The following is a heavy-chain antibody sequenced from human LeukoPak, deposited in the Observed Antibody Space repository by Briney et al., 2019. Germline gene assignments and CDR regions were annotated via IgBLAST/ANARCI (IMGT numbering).Heavy chain of an antibody. CDR2: INHSGST. D-gene: IGHD3-10*01. J-gene: IGHJ6*02. V-gene: IGHV4-34*01. Sequence: SETLSLTCAVYGGSFSGYYWSWIRQPPGKGLEWIGEINHSGSTNYDPSLKSRVTISVDTSKNQFSLKLSSVTAADTAVYYCARRILSKWFGDWYYYYGMDVWGQGTTVTVSS. CDR3: ARRILSKWFGDWYYYYGMDV. CDR1: GGSFSGYY.